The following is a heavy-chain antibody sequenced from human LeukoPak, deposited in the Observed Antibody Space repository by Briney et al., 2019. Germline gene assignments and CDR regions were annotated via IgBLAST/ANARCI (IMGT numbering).Heavy chain of an antibody. Sequence: ASVKVSCKASGYTFTGYYMHWVRQAPGQGLEWMGWINPNSGGTNYAQKFQGRVTMTRDMSTSTVHMELSSLRSEDTAVYYCARGQVATIRFDYWGQGTLVTVSS. V-gene: IGHV1-2*02. D-gene: IGHD5-12*01. CDR1: GYTFTGYY. CDR2: INPNSGGT. CDR3: ARGQVATIRFDY. J-gene: IGHJ4*02.